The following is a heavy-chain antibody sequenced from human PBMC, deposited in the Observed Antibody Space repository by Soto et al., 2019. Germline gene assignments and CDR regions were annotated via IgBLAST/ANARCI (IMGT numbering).Heavy chain of an antibody. CDR3: ARAPRLTQLSA. CDR1: GYTFSTSG. J-gene: IGHJ5*02. V-gene: IGHV1-3*01. Sequence: QVQLVQSGAEVKKAGASIRISCKASGYTFSTSGMHWVRQAPGQGLEWVGWINGVNGNTKYSQKFQERVTITRDYSASTAYMELSGLTSKDTGVFYCARAPRLTQLSAWGQGTQVIVSS. CDR2: INGVNGNT. D-gene: IGHD1-1*01.